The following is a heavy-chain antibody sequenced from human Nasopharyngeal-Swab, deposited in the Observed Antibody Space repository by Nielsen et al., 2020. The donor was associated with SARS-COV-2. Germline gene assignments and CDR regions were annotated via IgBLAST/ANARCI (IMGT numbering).Heavy chain of an antibody. CDR1: GSTFSSYA. Sequence: SVKVSCKASGSTFSSYAISWVRQAPGQGLEWMGGIIPIFGTANYAQKFQGRVTITADESTSTAYMELSSLRSEDTAVYYCARVTAMAEGYYYGMDVWGQGTTVTVSS. J-gene: IGHJ6*02. V-gene: IGHV1-69*13. D-gene: IGHD5-18*01. CDR3: ARVTAMAEGYYYGMDV. CDR2: IIPIFGTA.